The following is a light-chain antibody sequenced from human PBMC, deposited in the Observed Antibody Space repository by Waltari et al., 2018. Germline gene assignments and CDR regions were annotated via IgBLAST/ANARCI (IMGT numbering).Light chain of an antibody. J-gene: IGKJ4*01. CDR2: SAS. V-gene: IGKV3-20*01. Sequence: EIVLTQSPGTLSLSPGESATLSCRPSQSVDKMYLAWYQQKPGQAPRLLFYSASRRATGIPDRFSGSGSGTDFTLTISRLEPEDFVVYYCQQHDTLPVTFGGGTKGEIK. CDR1: QSVDKMY. CDR3: QQHDTLPVT.